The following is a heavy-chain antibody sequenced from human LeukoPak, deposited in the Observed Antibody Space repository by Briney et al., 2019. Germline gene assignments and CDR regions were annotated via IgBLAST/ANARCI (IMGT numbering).Heavy chain of an antibody. D-gene: IGHD6-25*01. CDR1: GFIVSNYY. J-gene: IGHJ4*02. Sequence: GGSLRLSCAASGFIVSNYYMNRVRQAPGKGLEWVSVIYSGGGTSYAGSVKGRFTISRDSSKNTLYLQMNTLRAEDTAVYYCARESSGHYFDHWGQGTLVTVSS. V-gene: IGHV3-53*01. CDR2: IYSGGGT. CDR3: ARESSGHYFDH.